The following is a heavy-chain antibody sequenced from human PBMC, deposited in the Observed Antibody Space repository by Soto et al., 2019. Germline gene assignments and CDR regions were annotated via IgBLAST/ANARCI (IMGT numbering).Heavy chain of an antibody. Sequence: SETLSLTCTVSGGSITSYYWSWIRQSPGKGLEWIGYIYYSGSPSYNQSLKSRVTISVDTSKNQSSLKLSSVTAADTAVYYCARFQPADAFDIWGQGTMVTVSS. CDR3: ARFQPADAFDI. J-gene: IGHJ3*02. V-gene: IGHV4-59*08. CDR2: IYYSGSP. CDR1: GGSITSYY.